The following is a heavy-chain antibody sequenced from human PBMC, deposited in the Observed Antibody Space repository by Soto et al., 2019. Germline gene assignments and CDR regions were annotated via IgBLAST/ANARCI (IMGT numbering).Heavy chain of an antibody. V-gene: IGHV4-59*12. CDR2: VFYSGKI. J-gene: IGHJ5*02. D-gene: IGHD3-3*01. Sequence: SETLSLTCTVSGGSISNYYWSWIRQPPGKGLEWIGYVFYSGKINYNPSLKSRVTISVDTSKNQFSLKLTSVTAADTAVYYCARTNQNYDFWSGYYTDNWFDPWGQGTLVTVSS. CDR1: GGSISNYY. CDR3: ARTNQNYDFWSGYYTDNWFDP.